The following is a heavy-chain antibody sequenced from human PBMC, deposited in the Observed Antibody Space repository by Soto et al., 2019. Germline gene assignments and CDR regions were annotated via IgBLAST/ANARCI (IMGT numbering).Heavy chain of an antibody. Sequence: GGSLRLSCAASGFTVSSNYMSWVRQAPGKGMEWVSVIYSGGSTYYADSVKGRFTISRDNSKNTLYLQMNRLRAEYTAVYYCARDRLELHLLNSSIPYYYYYGMDVWGQGTTVTVSS. CDR1: GFTVSSNY. J-gene: IGHJ6*02. CDR3: ARDRLELHLLNSSIPYYYYYGMDV. V-gene: IGHV3-53*01. D-gene: IGHD1-7*01. CDR2: IYSGGST.